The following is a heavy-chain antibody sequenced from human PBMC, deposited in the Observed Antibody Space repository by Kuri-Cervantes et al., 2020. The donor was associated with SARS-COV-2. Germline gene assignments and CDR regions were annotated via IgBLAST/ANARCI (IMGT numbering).Heavy chain of an antibody. CDR2: IYYSGST. J-gene: IGHJ6*03. CDR3: AKSGEDRYYYYYYMDV. V-gene: IGHV4-59*01. CDR1: GGSISSYY. Sequence: SETLSLTCTVSGGSISSYYWSWIRQPPGKGLEWIGYIYYSGSTNYNPSLKSRVTISVDTSKNQFSLKLSSVTAADTAVYYCAKSGEDRYYYYYYMDVWGKGTTVTVSS. D-gene: IGHD1-26*01.